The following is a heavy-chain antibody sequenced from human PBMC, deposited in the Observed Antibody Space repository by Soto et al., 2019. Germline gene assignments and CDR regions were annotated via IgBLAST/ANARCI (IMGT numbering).Heavy chain of an antibody. V-gene: IGHV4-34*02. D-gene: IGHD3-10*01. CDR3: ATGGAHANSGSGIYTFVDGLDF. CDR1: GESFGGDC. CDR2: ITNRGST. J-gene: IGHJ6*02. Sequence: QVQLQQWGSGLLKPSETLSLTCNVSGESFGGDCWSWICQSPGTGQGWIGDITNRGSTNYNQYLKSRVPLSVRTSQMHFSMKLSCVPAAETAGYYCATGGAHANSGSGIYTFVDGLDFWGHWTPVTV.